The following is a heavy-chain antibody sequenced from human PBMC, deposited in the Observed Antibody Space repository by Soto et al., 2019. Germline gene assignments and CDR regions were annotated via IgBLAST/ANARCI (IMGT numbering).Heavy chain of an antibody. J-gene: IGHJ4*02. Sequence: GGSLRLSCEASGFTLSSYWMSWIRQAPGKGLEWVANTRQDGGQSYLADSVQGRFTISRDNAKNSVYLQMNSLRAEDTAVYYCVTDGSTGWHFDSWGQGTLVTVSS. CDR2: TRQDGGQS. CDR1: GFTLSSYW. V-gene: IGHV3-7*01. D-gene: IGHD6-19*01. CDR3: VTDGSTGWHFDS.